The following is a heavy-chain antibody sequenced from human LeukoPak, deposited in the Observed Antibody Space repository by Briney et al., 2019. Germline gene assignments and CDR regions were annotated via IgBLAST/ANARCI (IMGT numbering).Heavy chain of an antibody. Sequence: ASVKVSCKASGYTFTGYYMHWVRQAPGQGLEWMGWINPNSGGTNYAQKFQGRVTMTRDTSISTAYMELSRLRSDDTAVYYCARYYSSGWYVGFDYWGQGTLVTASS. V-gene: IGHV1-2*02. CDR2: INPNSGGT. CDR3: ARYYSSGWYVGFDY. D-gene: IGHD6-19*01. CDR1: GYTFTGYY. J-gene: IGHJ4*02.